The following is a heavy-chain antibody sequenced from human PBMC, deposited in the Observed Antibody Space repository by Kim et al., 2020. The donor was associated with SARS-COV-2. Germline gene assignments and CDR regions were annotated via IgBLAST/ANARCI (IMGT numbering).Heavy chain of an antibody. CDR1: GFTFSSYA. V-gene: IGHV3-30-3*01. J-gene: IGHJ6*03. Sequence: GGSLRLSCAASGFTFSSYAMHWVRQAPGKGLEWVAVISYDGSNKYYADSVKGRFTISRDNSKNTLYLQMNSLRAEDTAVYYCARGGYFDWLSYYYYYMDVWGKGTTVTVSS. CDR2: ISYDGSNK. CDR3: ARGGYFDWLSYYYYYMDV. D-gene: IGHD3-9*01.